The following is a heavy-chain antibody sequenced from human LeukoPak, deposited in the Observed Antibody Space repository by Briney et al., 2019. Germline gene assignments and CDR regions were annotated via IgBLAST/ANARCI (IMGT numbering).Heavy chain of an antibody. D-gene: IGHD1-26*01. CDR2: INPNSGGT. CDR3: ARDKWELRGRNWFDP. CDR1: GYTFTGYY. Sequence: ASVKVSCKASGYTFTGYYMHWVRQAPGQGLEWIGWINPNSGGTNYAKKFQGRVTMTRDTSITTAYMELSRLRSDDTAVYYCARDKWELRGRNWFDPWGQGTLVTVSS. J-gene: IGHJ5*02. V-gene: IGHV1-2*02.